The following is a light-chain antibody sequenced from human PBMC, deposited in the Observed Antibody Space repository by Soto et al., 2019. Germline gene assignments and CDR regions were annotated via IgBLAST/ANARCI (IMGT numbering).Light chain of an antibody. Sequence: EIVMTQSPATLSVSPGERATLSCRASQSVSSKLAWYQQKPGQAPRLLIYGASTRATGIPARFSGSGSGTEFTLTITSLQSEDFEIYYCQQYYNWRTFGQGTKVDIK. CDR1: QSVSSK. CDR2: GAS. V-gene: IGKV3-15*01. J-gene: IGKJ1*01. CDR3: QQYYNWRT.